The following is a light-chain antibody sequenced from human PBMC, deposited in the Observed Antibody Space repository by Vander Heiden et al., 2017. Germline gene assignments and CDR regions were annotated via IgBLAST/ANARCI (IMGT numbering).Light chain of an antibody. V-gene: IGKV1D-13*01. J-gene: IGKJ2*01. CDR2: DW. CDR3: QQDNNWPPNT. CDR1: QGISSY. Sequence: IQLTQSPSSVSASVGDRVTITCRASQGISSYLAWYQQIVVTSRRRHTSALCDWSSDVCSSDLRYTKIIYWTLTISSLQSEDFAVYYCQQDNNWPPNTFGQGTKVEIK.